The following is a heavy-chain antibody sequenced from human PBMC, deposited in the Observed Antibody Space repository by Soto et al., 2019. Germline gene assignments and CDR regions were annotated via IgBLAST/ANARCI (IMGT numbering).Heavy chain of an antibody. Sequence: PSETLSLTCAVYGGSLSGYYWSWIRQPPGKGLEWVGEINHSGSTNYNPSLKSRVTISVDTSKNQFSLKLSSVTTADTAVYYCARGRGVLVYDILTGYYPSWGQGTLVTVSS. CDR1: GGSLSGYY. V-gene: IGHV4-34*01. CDR3: ARGRGVLVYDILTGYYPS. D-gene: IGHD3-9*01. CDR2: INHSGST. J-gene: IGHJ4*02.